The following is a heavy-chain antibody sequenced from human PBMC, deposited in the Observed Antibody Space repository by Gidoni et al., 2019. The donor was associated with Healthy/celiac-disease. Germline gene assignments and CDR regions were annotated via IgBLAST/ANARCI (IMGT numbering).Heavy chain of an antibody. J-gene: IGHJ6*02. Sequence: EVQIVDSGRGLVPTGRSLILSCDASGFTFDDYAMHWVRQAPGKGLEWVLGISWNRGRIGYADFVKGRFTISRDNAKNSLYLQMNSLRAEDTALYYCAKDRGQIAAASYGMDVWGQGTTVTVSS. V-gene: IGHV3-9*01. CDR1: GFTFDDYA. CDR3: AKDRGQIAAASYGMDV. CDR2: ISWNRGRI. D-gene: IGHD6-13*01.